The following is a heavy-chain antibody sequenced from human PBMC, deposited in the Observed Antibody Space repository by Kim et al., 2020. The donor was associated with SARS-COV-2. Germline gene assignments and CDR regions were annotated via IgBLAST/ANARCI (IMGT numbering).Heavy chain of an antibody. CDR2: IWYDGSNK. D-gene: IGHD6-25*01. CDR3: AREMADFGPAAFRYYYYGMDV. Sequence: GGSLRLSCAASGFTFSSYGMHWVRQAPGKGLEWVAVIWYDGSNKYYADSVKGRFTISRDNSKNTLYLQMNSLRAEDTAVYYCAREMADFGPAAFRYYYYGMDVWGQGTTVTVSS. V-gene: IGHV3-33*01. J-gene: IGHJ6*02. CDR1: GFTFSSYG.